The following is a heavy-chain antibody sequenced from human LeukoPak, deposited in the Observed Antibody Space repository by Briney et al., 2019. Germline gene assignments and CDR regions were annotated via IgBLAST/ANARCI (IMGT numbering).Heavy chain of an antibody. J-gene: IGHJ4*02. V-gene: IGHV3-23*01. CDR1: GFTFSSYA. CDR3: ARVDDSGFDY. D-gene: IGHD2-15*01. Sequence: PGGSLRLSCAASGFTFSSYAMSWVRQAPGKGLEWVSAISGSGGSIYYADSVKGRFTISRDNAKNSLYLQMNSLRAEDTAVYYCARVDDSGFDYWGQGTLVTVSS. CDR2: ISGSGGSI.